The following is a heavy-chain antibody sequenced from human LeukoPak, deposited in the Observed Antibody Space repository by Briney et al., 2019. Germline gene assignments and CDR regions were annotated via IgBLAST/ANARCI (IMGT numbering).Heavy chain of an antibody. CDR3: ARDLILADSGGSSAHDY. CDR2: ISSTSSYI. CDR1: GFTFSSYS. Sequence: GGSLRLSCAASGFTFSSYSMNWVRQAPGKGLEWVSSISSTSSYIYYADSVKGRFTISRDNAKNSLYLHMNSLRDEDTAVYYCARDLILADSGGSSAHDYWGQGTLVTVSS. D-gene: IGHD2-15*01. J-gene: IGHJ4*02. V-gene: IGHV3-21*01.